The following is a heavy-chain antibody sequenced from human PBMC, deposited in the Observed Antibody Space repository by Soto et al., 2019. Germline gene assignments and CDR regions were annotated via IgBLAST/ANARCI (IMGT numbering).Heavy chain of an antibody. V-gene: IGHV3-21*01. CDR1: RFSFSDYN. D-gene: IGHD6-19*01. Sequence: WVSLRRFCAASRFSFSDYNMNWVRQAPGKGLEWVSSISPRSSFIYYADSVKGRFTISRDSAKKSMYLQLNSLRAEDTAVYYCARDRSSSDWFPHSEYWRQGPMGAVSS. CDR3: ARDRSSSDWFPHSEY. CDR2: ISPRSSFI. J-gene: IGHJ4*02.